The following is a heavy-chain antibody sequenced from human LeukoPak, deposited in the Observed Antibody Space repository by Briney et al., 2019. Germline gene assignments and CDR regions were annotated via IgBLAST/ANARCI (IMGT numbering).Heavy chain of an antibody. CDR3: ARAVPDLPYYYDSSGTYDY. V-gene: IGHV3-48*03. CDR1: GFTFSSYE. CDR2: ISSSGSTI. Sequence: GGSLRLSCAASGFTFSSYEMNWVRQAPGKGLEWVSYISSSGSTIYYADPVKGRFTISRDNAKNSLYLQMNSLRAEDTAVYYCARAVPDLPYYYDSSGTYDYWGQGTLVTVSS. D-gene: IGHD3-22*01. J-gene: IGHJ4*02.